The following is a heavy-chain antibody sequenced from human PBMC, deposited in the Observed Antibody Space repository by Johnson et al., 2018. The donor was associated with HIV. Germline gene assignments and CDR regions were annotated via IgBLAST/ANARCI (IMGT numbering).Heavy chain of an antibody. CDR3: AKDERYYESSGGDVFDI. D-gene: IGHD3-22*01. V-gene: IGHV3-33*06. J-gene: IGHJ3*02. Sequence: QVQLVESGGGVVQPGGSLRLSCAASGFSLNSYDMHWVRQAPGKGLEWVAVIWYDGSNKYYADSVKGRFPISRDNSKNTLYLQMNSLKAEDTAVYYCAKDERYYESSGGDVFDIWGQGTMVTVSS. CDR2: IWYDGSNK. CDR1: GFSLNSYD.